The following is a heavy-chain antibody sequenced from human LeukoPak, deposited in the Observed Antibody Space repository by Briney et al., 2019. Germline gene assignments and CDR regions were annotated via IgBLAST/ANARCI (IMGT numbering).Heavy chain of an antibody. CDR3: AKDERWLQQYYFDY. Sequence: GGSLRLSCAASGFTFSSYGMSWARQAPGKGLEWVSAISGSGGSTYYADSVKGRFTISRDNSKNTLYLQMNSLRAEDTAVYYCAKDERWLQQYYFDYWGQGTLVTVSS. CDR1: GFTFSSYG. CDR2: ISGSGGST. D-gene: IGHD5-24*01. V-gene: IGHV3-23*01. J-gene: IGHJ4*02.